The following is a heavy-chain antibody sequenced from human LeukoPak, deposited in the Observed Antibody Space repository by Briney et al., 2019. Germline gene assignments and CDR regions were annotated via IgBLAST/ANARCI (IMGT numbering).Heavy chain of an antibody. V-gene: IGHV4-59*01. CDR2: IYYSGST. J-gene: IGHJ5*02. D-gene: IGHD6-13*01. CDR3: ARDSRIATAGNPNWFDP. Sequence: SETLSLTCTVSGGSISSYYWSWIRQPPGKGLEWIGYIYYSGSTTYNPSLKSRVTISVDTSKNQFSLKLSSVTAADTAVYYCARDSRIATAGNPNWFDPWGQGTLVTVSS. CDR1: GGSISSYY.